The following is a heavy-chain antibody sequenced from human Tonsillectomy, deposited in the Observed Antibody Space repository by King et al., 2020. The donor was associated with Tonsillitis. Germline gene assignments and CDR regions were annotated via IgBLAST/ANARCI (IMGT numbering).Heavy chain of an antibody. CDR2: INHSGST. D-gene: IGHD3-3*01. Sequence: VQLQQWGAGLLKPSETLSLTCAVYGGSFSGYYWSWIRQPPGKGLEWIGEINHSGSTNYNPSLKSRVTISVDTSKNQFSLKLSSVTAADTAVYYCARAVTIFKYYYYYMDVWGNGTTVTVSS. J-gene: IGHJ6*03. CDR1: GGSFSGYY. CDR3: ARAVTIFKYYYYYMDV. V-gene: IGHV4-34*01.